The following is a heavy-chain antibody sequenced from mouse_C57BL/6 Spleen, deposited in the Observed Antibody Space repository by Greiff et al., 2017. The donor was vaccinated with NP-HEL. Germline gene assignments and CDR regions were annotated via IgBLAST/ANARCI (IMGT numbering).Heavy chain of an antibody. Sequence: DVMLVESGGDLVKPGGSLKLSCAASGFTFSSYGMSWVRQTPDKRLEWVATISSGGSYTYYPDSVKGRFTISRDNAKNTLYLQMSSLKSEDTAMYYCARLTGTGYYFDYWGQGTTLTVSS. D-gene: IGHD4-1*01. J-gene: IGHJ2*01. CDR3: ARLTGTGYYFDY. V-gene: IGHV5-6*02. CDR2: ISSGGSYT. CDR1: GFTFSSYG.